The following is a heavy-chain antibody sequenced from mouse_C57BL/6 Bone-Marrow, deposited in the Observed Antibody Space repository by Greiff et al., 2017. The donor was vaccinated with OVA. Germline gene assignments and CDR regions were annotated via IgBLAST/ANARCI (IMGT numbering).Heavy chain of an antibody. D-gene: IGHD1-1*01. Sequence: EVKLVESGGGLVQPGGSMKLSCVASGFTFSNYWMNWVRQSPEKGLEWVAQIRLKSDNYATHYAESVKGRFTISRDDSKSSVYLQMNNLRAEDTGIYYCTTDGSRESYFDYWGQGTTLTVSS. CDR1: GFTFSNYW. J-gene: IGHJ2*01. V-gene: IGHV6-3*01. CDR3: TTDGSRESYFDY. CDR2: IRLKSDNYAT.